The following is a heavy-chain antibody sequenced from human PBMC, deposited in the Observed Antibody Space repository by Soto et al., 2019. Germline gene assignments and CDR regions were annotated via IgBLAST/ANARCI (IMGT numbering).Heavy chain of an antibody. J-gene: IGHJ4*02. CDR1: GYLFAGYW. CDR3: ARQIYDSDTGPNFQYYFDS. D-gene: IGHD3-22*01. CDR2: IDPSDSQT. V-gene: IGHV5-10-1*01. Sequence: PGESLKICFTGSGYLFAGYWINWVRQKPGKCLEWMGRIDPSDSQTYYSPSFRGHVTISATKSITTVFLQWSSMRASDTAMYYCARQIYDSDTGPNFQYYFDSWGQGTPVPVYS.